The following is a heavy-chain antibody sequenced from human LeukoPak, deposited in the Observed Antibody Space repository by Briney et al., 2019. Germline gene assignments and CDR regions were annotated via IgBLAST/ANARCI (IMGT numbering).Heavy chain of an antibody. J-gene: IGHJ4*02. CDR3: ARGVKPLLFGY. CDR1: GGSVSGSTYY. D-gene: IGHD2-21*02. Sequence: PSETLSLTCTVSGGSVSGSTYYWNWIRQPPGKGLEWIGYIYHSGSTTNYNPSLKSRATITVDTSKSQFSLKLNYVTAADTAVYYCARGVKPLLFGYWGQGTLVTVSS. V-gene: IGHV4-61*01. CDR2: IYHSGSTT.